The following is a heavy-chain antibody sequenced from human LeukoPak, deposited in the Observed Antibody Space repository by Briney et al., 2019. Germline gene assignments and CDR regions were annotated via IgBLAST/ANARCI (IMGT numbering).Heavy chain of an antibody. CDR3: ARDRGGTSWHPFDN. J-gene: IGHJ4*02. CDR1: GFTFSSFY. CDR2: ISNSGNPT. Sequence: PGGSLRLSCAASGFTFSSFYMHWVRQALGKGLEWVSYISNSGNPTQYADSVKGRFTISRDDANDTLSLQMNNLRAEDCAVYYCARDRGGTSWHPFDNWGQGTLVTVSS. D-gene: IGHD6-13*01. V-gene: IGHV3-48*01.